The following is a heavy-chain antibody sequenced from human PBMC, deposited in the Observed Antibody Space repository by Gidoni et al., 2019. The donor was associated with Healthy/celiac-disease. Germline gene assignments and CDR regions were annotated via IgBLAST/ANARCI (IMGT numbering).Heavy chain of an antibody. Sequence: GKKPGASEKVSCKASGYTFTSYGISWVRQAPGQGLEWMGWISAYNGNTNYAQKLQGRVTMTTDTSTSTAYMELRSLRSDDTAVYYCARSIAAAGPGAGYYMDVWGKGTTVTVSS. CDR1: GYTFTSYG. CDR3: ARSIAAAGPGAGYYMDV. V-gene: IGHV1-18*01. J-gene: IGHJ6*03. CDR2: ISAYNGNT. D-gene: IGHD6-13*01.